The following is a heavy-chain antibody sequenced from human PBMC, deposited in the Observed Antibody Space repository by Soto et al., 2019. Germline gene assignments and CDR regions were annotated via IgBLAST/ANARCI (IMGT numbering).Heavy chain of an antibody. CDR3: ATVIVGATRHPDSDS. CDR1: GGSINNNNYY. D-gene: IGHD2-15*01. Sequence: SETLSLTCTVSGGSINNNNYYWAWIRQPPGKGLSWIASIYYDGSTYYNSSLKSRVTISRDTSKNHFSLRLTSMTAADTAVYYCATVIVGATRHPDSDSWGQGTLVTVFS. J-gene: IGHJ5*01. CDR2: IYYDGST. V-gene: IGHV4-39*02.